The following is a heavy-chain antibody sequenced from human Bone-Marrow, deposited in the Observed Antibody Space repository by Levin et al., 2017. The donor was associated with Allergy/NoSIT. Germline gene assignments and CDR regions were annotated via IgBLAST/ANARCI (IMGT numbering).Heavy chain of an antibody. J-gene: IGHJ6*03. CDR1: GHTLSTYW. V-gene: IGHV5-51*01. CDR2: IYPVDSDI. Sequence: KVSCKGSGHTLSTYWIGWVRQLPGKGLEWMGLIYPVDSDIRYSPSFQGQVTITVDKSISTAYLQWSSLKSSDTAIYYCATNTGCERDMGVWGKGTTVTVSS. D-gene: IGHD1-1*01. CDR3: ATNTGCERDMGV.